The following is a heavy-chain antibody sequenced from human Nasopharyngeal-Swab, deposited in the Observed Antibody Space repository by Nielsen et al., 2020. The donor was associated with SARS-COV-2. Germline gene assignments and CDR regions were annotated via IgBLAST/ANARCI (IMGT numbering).Heavy chain of an antibody. CDR2: ISYDGSNK. D-gene: IGHD5-12*01. Sequence: GESLKISCAASGSTFSSYAMHWVRQAPGKGLEWVAVISYDGSNKYYADSVKGRFTISRDNSKNTLYLQMNSLRAEDTAVYYCARDKDSGYELTPPLYWGQGTLVTVSS. CDR1: GSTFSSYA. CDR3: ARDKDSGYELTPPLY. J-gene: IGHJ4*02. V-gene: IGHV3-30-3*01.